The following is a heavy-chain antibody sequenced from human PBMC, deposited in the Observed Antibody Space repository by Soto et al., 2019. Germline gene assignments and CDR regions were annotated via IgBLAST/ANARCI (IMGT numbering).Heavy chain of an antibody. J-gene: IGHJ4*02. CDR3: SRGGGYFGDFPKLCF. Sequence: SETLSLTCRVSGSSISSYYWSWLRQPPGKGLEWIGNIYYTGSTNYHPSLKSRVIMSVESSKKQFSLRLHSVTAADPAVYYWSRGGGYFGDFPKLCFRGQGALVTVSS. CDR2: IYYTGST. V-gene: IGHV4-59*01. CDR1: GSSISSYY. D-gene: IGHD4-17*01.